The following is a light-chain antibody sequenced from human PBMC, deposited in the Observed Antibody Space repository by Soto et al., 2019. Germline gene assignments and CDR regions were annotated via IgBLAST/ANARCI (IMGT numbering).Light chain of an antibody. Sequence: DIQMTQSPSSLSASVGDRVSITCWASQSISRQLAWYQQKPGKAPNLLIYQASNLETGDPSRFTGSGSGTEFTLTISSLQPDDLATYYCLQYQSYWTFGQGTKVEVK. CDR1: QSISRQ. CDR2: QAS. CDR3: LQYQSYWT. J-gene: IGKJ1*01. V-gene: IGKV1-5*03.